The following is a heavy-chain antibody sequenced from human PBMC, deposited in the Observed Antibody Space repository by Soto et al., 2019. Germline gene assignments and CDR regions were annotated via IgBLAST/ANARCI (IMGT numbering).Heavy chain of an antibody. CDR2: IREDGSQM. CDR1: GSIFSTFW. D-gene: IGHD4-4*01. J-gene: IGHJ4*02. V-gene: IGHV3-7*05. Sequence: GGSLRLSCEASGSIFSTFWMTWVRQAPGKGLEWVATIREDGSQMYYVHSVNGRFTISRDNTKNSLFLQMNSLGAEDTAVYFCARGGYRRVDNWGQGTVVTVSS. CDR3: ARGGYRRVDN.